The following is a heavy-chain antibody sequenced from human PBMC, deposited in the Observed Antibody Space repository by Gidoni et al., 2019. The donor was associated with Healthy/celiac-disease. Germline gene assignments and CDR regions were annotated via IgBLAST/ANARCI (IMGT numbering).Heavy chain of an antibody. CDR3: AKDTGRITMVRGVIITGYYFDY. CDR1: GFTFSSYA. D-gene: IGHD3-10*01. V-gene: IGHV3-23*01. J-gene: IGHJ4*02. CDR2: ISGSGGST. Sequence: EVQLLGSGGGLVQPGGSLRLSCAASGFTFSSYAMSWVRQAPGKGLEWVSAISGSGGSTYYADSVKGRFTISRDNSKNTLYLQMNSLRAEDTAVYYCAKDTGRITMVRGVIITGYYFDYWGQGTLVTVSS.